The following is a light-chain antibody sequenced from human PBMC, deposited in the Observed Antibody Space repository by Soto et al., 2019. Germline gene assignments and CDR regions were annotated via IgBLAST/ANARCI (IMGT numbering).Light chain of an antibody. CDR1: SSDIGAYNA. CDR2: AVS. CDR3: SSYAGNYIYV. Sequence: QSVLTQPRSVSGSPGQSVTISCTGTSSDIGAYNAVAWYQQHPDNAPKLIIFAVSKRPSGVPDRFSGSKSGNTASLTISGLQAEDEADYYCSSYAGNYIYVFATGTKVTVL. V-gene: IGLV2-11*01. J-gene: IGLJ1*01.